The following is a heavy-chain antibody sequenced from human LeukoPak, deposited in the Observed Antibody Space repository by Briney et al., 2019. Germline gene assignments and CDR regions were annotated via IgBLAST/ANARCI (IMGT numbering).Heavy chain of an antibody. D-gene: IGHD2-8*01. Sequence: SETLSLTCTVSGGSISNYYWTFIRQPPGKELEWIGYINYSGETFYNPSLKSRVTISIDTPSNQFSLKLTSVIAADTAVYFCARVSTNGLSNWFDPWGQGTLVTVSS. V-gene: IGHV4-59*01. J-gene: IGHJ5*02. CDR3: ARVSTNGLSNWFDP. CDR1: GGSISNYY. CDR2: INYSGET.